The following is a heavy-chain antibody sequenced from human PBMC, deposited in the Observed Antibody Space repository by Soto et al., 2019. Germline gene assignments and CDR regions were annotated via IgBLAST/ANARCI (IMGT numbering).Heavy chain of an antibody. CDR2: IYYSGST. CDR1: GGSISSSSYY. D-gene: IGHD6-13*01. CDR3: ARGTSWQLPFDY. V-gene: IGHV4-39*07. J-gene: IGHJ4*02. Sequence: SETLSLTCTVSGGSISSSSYYWGWIRQPPGKGLEWIGSIYYSGSTYYNPSLKSRVTISVDTPKNQFSLKVSSVTAADTAVYYCARGTSWQLPFDYWGQGTLVTVSS.